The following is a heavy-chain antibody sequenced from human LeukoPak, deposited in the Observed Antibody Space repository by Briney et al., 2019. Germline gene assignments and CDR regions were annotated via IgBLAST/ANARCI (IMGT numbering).Heavy chain of an antibody. V-gene: IGHV3-30*18. CDR3: AKSSAYYYGSGSYYNDY. CDR1: GFTFSNYG. D-gene: IGHD3-10*01. Sequence: PGGSLRLSCAASGFTFSNYGIHWVRQAPGKGLEWVAVISYDGSTKFYTDSVRGRFTISRDNSKNTLYLQMNSLRAEDTAVYYCAKSSAYYYGSGSYYNDYWGQGTLVTVSS. J-gene: IGHJ4*02. CDR2: ISYDGSTK.